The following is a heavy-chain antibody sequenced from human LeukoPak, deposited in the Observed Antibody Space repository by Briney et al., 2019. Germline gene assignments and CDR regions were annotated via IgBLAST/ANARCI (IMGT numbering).Heavy chain of an antibody. D-gene: IGHD3-22*01. CDR2: ISAYNGNT. Sequence: ASVQVSCKASGYTFTSYGISWVRPAPGQGLEWMGWISAYNGNTNYAQKLQGRVTMTTDTSASTAYMELRSLRSDDTAVYYCVTYYYDSSGHHWGQGTLITVSS. J-gene: IGHJ5*02. CDR1: GYTFTSYG. V-gene: IGHV1-18*01. CDR3: VTYYYDSSGHH.